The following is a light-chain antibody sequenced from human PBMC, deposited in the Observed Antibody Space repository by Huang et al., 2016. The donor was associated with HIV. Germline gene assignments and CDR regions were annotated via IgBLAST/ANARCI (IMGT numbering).Light chain of an antibody. CDR2: GAS. J-gene: IGKJ1*01. Sequence: EVLLTQSPATLSESPGATVTLSCRASPGVSEHVAWYQQRPGQSPRRVIYGASNRASGFPTRFSGRGSGTEFSLTISNLQSEDFAVYFCHQYYTLPRTFGQGTKVEI. CDR3: HQYYTLPRT. V-gene: IGKV3-15*01. CDR1: PGVSEH.